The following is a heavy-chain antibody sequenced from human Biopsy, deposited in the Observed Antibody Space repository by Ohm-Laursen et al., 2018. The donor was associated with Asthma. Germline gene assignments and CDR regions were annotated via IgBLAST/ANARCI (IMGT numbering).Heavy chain of an antibody. CDR3: AREGVAGTHIED. J-gene: IGHJ4*02. Sequence: RSLRLSCTASGFTFNSYGMHWVRQAPGKGLEWVAVISYDGSTKYYADSVKGRFTISRDNSKNTLSLQMNSLTAEDTAVYYCAREGVAGTHIEDWGQGTLVTVSS. CDR1: GFTFNSYG. V-gene: IGHV3-30*03. CDR2: ISYDGSTK. D-gene: IGHD6-19*01.